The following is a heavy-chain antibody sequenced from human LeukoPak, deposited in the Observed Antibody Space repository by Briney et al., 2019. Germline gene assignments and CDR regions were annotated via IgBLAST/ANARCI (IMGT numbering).Heavy chain of an antibody. CDR3: ASYGSEYSIFPWYFDY. Sequence: PSETLSLTCAVYGGSFSDHYWSWIRQPPGKGLEWIGEINHSGSTNYNPSLKSRVTISIDTSKNQFFLKLSSVTAADMAVYYCASYGSEYSIFPWYFDYWGQGTLVTVSS. CDR2: INHSGST. D-gene: IGHD3-3*02. J-gene: IGHJ4*02. V-gene: IGHV4-34*01. CDR1: GGSFSDHY.